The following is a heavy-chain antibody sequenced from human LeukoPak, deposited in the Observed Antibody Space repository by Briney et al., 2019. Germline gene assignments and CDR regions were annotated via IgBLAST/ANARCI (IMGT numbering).Heavy chain of an antibody. V-gene: IGHV4-59*12. CDR2: VYFTGSP. J-gene: IGHJ4*02. CDR1: GGSLSTYY. CDR3: ARGPFPNYYGSGSFEL. D-gene: IGHD3-10*01. Sequence: SETLSLTCTVSGGSLSTYYWSWLRRPPRKGLEWVGYVYFTGSPKYNPSLKTRVTISQDTSKNQFFLNLRSVTAADTAVYYCARGPFPNYYGSGSFELWGQGALVTVSS.